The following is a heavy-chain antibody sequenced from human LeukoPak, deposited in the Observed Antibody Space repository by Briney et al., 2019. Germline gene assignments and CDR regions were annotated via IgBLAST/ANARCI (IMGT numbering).Heavy chain of an antibody. D-gene: IGHD2-15*01. CDR3: ARVRVVVAANYYYYYDMDV. V-gene: IGHV5-51*01. J-gene: IGHJ6*02. Sequence: PGESLKISCKGSGYSFTSYWIGWVRQMPGKGLEWMGIIYPGDSDTRYSPSFQGQVTISADKSISTAYLQWSSLKASDTAMYYCARVRVVVAANYYYYYDMDVWGQGTTVTVSS. CDR1: GYSFTSYW. CDR2: IYPGDSDT.